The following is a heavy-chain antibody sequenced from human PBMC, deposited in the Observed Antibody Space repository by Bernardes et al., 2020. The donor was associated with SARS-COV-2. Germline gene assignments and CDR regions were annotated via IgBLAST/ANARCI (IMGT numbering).Heavy chain of an antibody. CDR3: ARRSASNWSHDY. J-gene: IGHJ4*02. V-gene: IGHV3-66*02. Sequence: SLRLSCAGPGITVSSSYLSWVRQAPGKGLEWVSVIYRGGNTYYADSVKGRFTMSRDNSRNTLFLQMSSLRPEDTAIYYCARRSASNWSHDYWGQGTLVTVSS. CDR2: IYRGGNT. CDR1: GITVSSSY. D-gene: IGHD6-13*01.